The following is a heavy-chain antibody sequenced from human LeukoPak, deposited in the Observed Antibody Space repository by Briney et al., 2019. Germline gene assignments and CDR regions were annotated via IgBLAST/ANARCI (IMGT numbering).Heavy chain of an antibody. J-gene: IGHJ4*02. D-gene: IGHD4/OR15-4a*01. CDR3: ARDDEFDDYERMRYTNTFDY. CDR2: IWHDGSQY. CDR1: GFSFSDYG. Sequence: GTSLRLSCVASGFSFSDYGMHWVHQAPGKGLEWVAVIWHDGSQYRYSDSVRGRFTISRDNSRNTLYLQMNSLRVEDTAVYYCARDDEFDDYERMRYTNTFDYWGQGTLVTVSS. V-gene: IGHV3-33*01.